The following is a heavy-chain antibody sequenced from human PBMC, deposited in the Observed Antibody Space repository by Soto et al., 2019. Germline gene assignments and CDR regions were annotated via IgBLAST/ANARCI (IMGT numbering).Heavy chain of an antibody. CDR1: GYTFTCYG. D-gene: IGHD6-19*01. V-gene: IGHV1-18*04. CDR2: ISAYNGKT. Sequence: AVNGYCKASGYTFTCYGISWVRQAPVQGLEWMGWISAYNGKTNYAQKLQGRVNMTTDTSTSTAYMELTSLRSDDTAVYHCARDPAGSGWYYYGIDVWGQGTTVTVSS. J-gene: IGHJ6*02. CDR3: ARDPAGSGWYYYGIDV.